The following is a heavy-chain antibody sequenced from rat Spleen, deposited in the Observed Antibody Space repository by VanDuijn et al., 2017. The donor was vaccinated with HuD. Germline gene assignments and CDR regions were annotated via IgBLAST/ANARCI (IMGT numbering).Heavy chain of an antibody. CDR1: GFTFSDYY. CDR2: INYDGSST. V-gene: IGHV5-29*01. CDR3: TRDRHYYSGEGIFAY. J-gene: IGHJ3*01. D-gene: IGHD1-1*01. Sequence: EVQLVESDGGLVQPGRSLKLSCAASGFTFSDYYMAWVRQAPTKGLEWVATINYDGSSTYYRDSVKGRFTISRDNAKTTLYLQMNSLRSEDAATFYCTRDRHYYSGEGIFAYWGQGTLVTVSS.